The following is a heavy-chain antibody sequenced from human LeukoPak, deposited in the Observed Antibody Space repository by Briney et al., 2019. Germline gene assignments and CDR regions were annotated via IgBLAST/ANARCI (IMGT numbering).Heavy chain of an antibody. CDR3: AKRNSIADFDY. CDR2: ISGSGGIT. V-gene: IGHV3-23*01. J-gene: IGHJ4*02. CDR1: GFTFSSNA. D-gene: IGHD6-6*01. Sequence: PGGSLRLSCAASGFTFSSNAMSWVRQAPGKGLEWVSGISGSGGITYYADSVKGRFTISRDNSKNTLYLQMNSPRAEDTAVYYCAKRNSIADFDYWGQGTLVTVSS.